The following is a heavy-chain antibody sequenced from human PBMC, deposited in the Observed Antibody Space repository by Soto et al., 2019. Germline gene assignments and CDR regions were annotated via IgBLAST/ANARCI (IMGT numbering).Heavy chain of an antibody. V-gene: IGHV4-59*01. CDR1: GGSISSYY. Sequence: QVQLQESGPELVKPSETLSLTCTVSGGSISSYYWSWIRQPPGKGLEWIGYIYHGGSTKYNPSLKSRVTISVDTSKNQFSLNLSSVTAADTAVYYCARAAGDYFDYWGQGTLVTVSS. CDR2: IYHGGST. CDR3: ARAAGDYFDY. D-gene: IGHD1-26*01. J-gene: IGHJ4*02.